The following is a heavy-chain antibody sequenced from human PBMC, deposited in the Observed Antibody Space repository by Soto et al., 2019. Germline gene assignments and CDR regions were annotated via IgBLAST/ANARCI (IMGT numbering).Heavy chain of an antibody. J-gene: IGHJ6*02. CDR1: GFSLSDYA. D-gene: IGHD3-3*01. V-gene: IGHV3-48*02. CDR2: NSSDSRTI. Sequence: PGGSLRLSCVASGFSLSDYAVNWVRQAPGKRLEWVSFNSSDSRTIYYADSVEGRFTVSRDNARNSVFLQMDSLRDEDAAVYYCARIKLVEWFFINVDVYDMDVWGQGTPVTSP. CDR3: ARIKLVEWFFINVDVYDMDV.